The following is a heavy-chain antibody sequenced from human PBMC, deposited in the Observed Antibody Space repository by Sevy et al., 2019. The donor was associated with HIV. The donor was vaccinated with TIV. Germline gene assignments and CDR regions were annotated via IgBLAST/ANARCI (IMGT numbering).Heavy chain of an antibody. Sequence: SETLCLTCAVYGGSFSGYYWSWIRQPPGKGLEWIGEISHSGTVNYNPSLKSRVTISVDTSKDQFSLKLSSVTAADTAVYYCARGNIEITMMIVVFTGGIYYFDYWGQGTLVTVSS. CDR1: GGSFSGYY. CDR3: ARGNIEITMMIVVFTGGIYYFDY. J-gene: IGHJ4*02. CDR2: ISHSGTV. V-gene: IGHV4-34*01. D-gene: IGHD3-22*01.